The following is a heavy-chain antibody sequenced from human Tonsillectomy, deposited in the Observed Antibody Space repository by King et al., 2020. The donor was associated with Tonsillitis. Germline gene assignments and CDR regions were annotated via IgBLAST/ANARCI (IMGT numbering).Heavy chain of an antibody. CDR3: AKDVDSYYDMLTGYYRGQDY. J-gene: IGHJ4*02. V-gene: IGHV3-30*18. CDR2: ILYDGSKK. D-gene: IGHD3-9*01. CDR1: GITLSSYG. Sequence: VQLVESGGGVVQPGRSLRLSCVATGITLSSYGMHWVRQVPGRGLEWVVGILYDGSKKYYADSVKGRFTISRDNSKNTVYLQMDSLRTEDTAVYYCAKDVDSYYDMLTGYYRGQDYWGQGTRVTVSA.